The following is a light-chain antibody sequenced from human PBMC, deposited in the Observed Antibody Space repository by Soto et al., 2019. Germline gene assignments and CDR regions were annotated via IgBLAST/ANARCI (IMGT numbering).Light chain of an antibody. CDR1: QNIRNY. CDR3: QNYKSLSRRFGRA. V-gene: IGKV1-39*02. J-gene: IGKJ1*01. CDR2: SAS. Sequence: DIQMTQSPSSLSASVGDRVTITCRASQNIRNYLNWYQQKPGKAPNLLIHSASTLRSGVPSRFSGSGSGTDFSLTISSLQPEDAGIYYCQNYKSLSRRFGRAFGQGTKVEIK.